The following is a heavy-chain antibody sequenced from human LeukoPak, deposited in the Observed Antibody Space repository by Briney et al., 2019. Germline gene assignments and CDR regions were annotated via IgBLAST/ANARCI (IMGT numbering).Heavy chain of an antibody. CDR2: INPNSGGT. V-gene: IGHV1-2*02. J-gene: IGHJ4*02. Sequence: ASVKVSCQACGYTLTGYYMHWVRQAPRQGLKWMGWINPNSGGTNYAQKFQGRVTMTMDTSISTAYMELTRLRSDDTAVYYCARDNGDYWFDYWGQGTLVTVSS. CDR3: ARDNGDYWFDY. CDR1: GYTLTGYY. D-gene: IGHD4-17*01.